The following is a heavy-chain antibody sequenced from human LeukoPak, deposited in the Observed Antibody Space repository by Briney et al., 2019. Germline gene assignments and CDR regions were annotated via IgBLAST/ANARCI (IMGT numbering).Heavy chain of an antibody. CDR1: GASVSNYD. D-gene: IGHD4-23*01. CDR2: VHYSGRT. J-gene: IGHJ3*02. Sequence: SETLSLTCTVSGASVSNYDWSWIRQPPGKGLEWIGYVHYSGRTNYNPSLESRVTISVDTSKNQFSLKLTSVTAADTAMYYCARRGGNPLGAFDIWGQGTMVTVSS. V-gene: IGHV4-59*02. CDR3: ARRGGNPLGAFDI.